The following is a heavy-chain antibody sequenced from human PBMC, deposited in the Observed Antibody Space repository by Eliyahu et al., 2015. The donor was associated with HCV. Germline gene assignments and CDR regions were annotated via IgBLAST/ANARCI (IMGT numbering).Heavy chain of an antibody. V-gene: IGHV4-34*01. J-gene: IGHJ6*02. D-gene: IGHD2-15*01. CDR1: GXTFSGFH. CDR2: IDHRGST. CDR3: ARGLYPGGSCSGGSCPYYGLDV. Sequence: QVQLHQWGAGLLKPSXTLSLTCAVYGXTFSGFHWSWTRQPPGKGLEWIGEIDHRGSTNYSPSLKSRVTISTDTSKNQFSLKLSSVTAADTATYYCARGLYPGGSCSGGSCPYYGLDVWGRGTTVTVSS.